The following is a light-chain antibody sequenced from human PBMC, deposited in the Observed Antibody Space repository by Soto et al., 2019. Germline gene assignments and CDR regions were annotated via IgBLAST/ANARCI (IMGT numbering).Light chain of an antibody. CDR1: QSAFGTY. V-gene: IGKV3-20*01. J-gene: IGKJ1*01. CDR3: HQYGNSHWT. CDR2: GAS. Sequence: EIVLTQSPGTLSLSPGESATLSCRASQSAFGTYLAWFQQKPGQAPRLLIYGASSRASGIPDRFSGSGSATDFFLTISRVQPEDFAVYYCHQYGNSHWTLGQGTKVEI.